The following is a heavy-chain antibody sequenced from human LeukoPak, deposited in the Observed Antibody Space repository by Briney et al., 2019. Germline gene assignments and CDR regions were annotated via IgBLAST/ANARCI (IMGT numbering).Heavy chain of an antibody. CDR1: GGSFSGYY. J-gene: IGHJ4*02. CDR3: ARIRTKLRRLQPPGALGGYFDY. D-gene: IGHD5-24*01. V-gene: IGHV4-34*01. CDR2: INHSGST. Sequence: SETLSLTCAVYGGSFSGYYWSWIRQPPGKGLEWIGEINHSGSTNYNPSLKSRVTISVDTSKNQFSLKLSSVTAADTAVYYCARIRTKLRRLQPPGALGGYFDYWGQGTLVTVSS.